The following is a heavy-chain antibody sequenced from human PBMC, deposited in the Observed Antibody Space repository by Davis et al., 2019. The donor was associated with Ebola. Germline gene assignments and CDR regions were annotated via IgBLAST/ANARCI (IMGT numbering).Heavy chain of an antibody. CDR2: IYYTGAT. D-gene: IGHD6-25*01. V-gene: IGHV4-59*01. CDR3: ARSGQVRESSGYFPTYYFDY. Sequence: PGGSLRLSCTVSGGSIRSFYWSWIRQPPGKGLEWIGYIYYTGATNYHPSLMSRVTISLDTSKNQFSLKLTSVTAADTAVYYCARSGQVRESSGYFPTYYFDYWGQGTLVTVSS. J-gene: IGHJ4*02. CDR1: GGSIRSFY.